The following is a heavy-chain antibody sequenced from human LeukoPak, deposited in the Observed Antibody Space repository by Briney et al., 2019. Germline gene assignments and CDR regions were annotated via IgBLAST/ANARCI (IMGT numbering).Heavy chain of an antibody. D-gene: IGHD2-2*01. J-gene: IGHJ5*02. CDR1: GGTFSSYA. CDR2: VMPMFNTS. CDR3: AKVQNEVVPIAMRGWFDP. Sequence: SVKVSCKASGGTFSSYAISWVRQAPGQGLEWMGGVMPMFNTSNYAQKFQGRVTITADENTSTVYMELSSLRSEDTAVYYCAKVQNEVVPIAMRGWFDPWGQGTLVAVSS. V-gene: IGHV1-69*01.